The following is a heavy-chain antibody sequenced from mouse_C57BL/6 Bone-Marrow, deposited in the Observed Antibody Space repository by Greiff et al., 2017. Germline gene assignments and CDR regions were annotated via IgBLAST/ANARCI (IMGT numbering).Heavy chain of an antibody. CDR2: INPYNGGT. D-gene: IGHD1-1*01. CDR1: GYTFTSYW. V-gene: IGHV1-55*01. CDR3: ARIELLRYFFDY. Sequence: QVQLQQPGAELVKPGASVKMSCKASGYTFTSYWITWVKQRPGQGLEWIGVINPYNGGTSYNQKFKGKATLTVDKSSSTAYMELNSLTSEDSAVYYCARIELLRYFFDYWGQGTTLTVSS. J-gene: IGHJ2*01.